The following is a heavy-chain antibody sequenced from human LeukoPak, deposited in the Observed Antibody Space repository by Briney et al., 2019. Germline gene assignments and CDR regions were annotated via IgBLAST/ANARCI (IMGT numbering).Heavy chain of an antibody. D-gene: IGHD5-18*01. Sequence: SETLSLTCAVYAGSFSGFHWSWIRQPPGKGLEWIGEINHSGSTNYNSSLKSRVTISVDTSKNQFSLKLSSVTAADTAIYYCARGGYNYGYKRHNYYCHMDVWGKGTTVTVSS. J-gene: IGHJ6*03. CDR1: AGSFSGFH. CDR2: INHSGST. CDR3: ARGGYNYGYKRHNYYCHMDV. V-gene: IGHV4-34*01.